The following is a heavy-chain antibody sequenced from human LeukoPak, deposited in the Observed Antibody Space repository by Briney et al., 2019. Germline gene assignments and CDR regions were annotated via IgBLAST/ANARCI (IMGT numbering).Heavy chain of an antibody. CDR3: ARDEGAYYYDSSGYHWFDP. CDR2: IYYSGST. J-gene: IGHJ5*02. V-gene: IGHV4-59*01. CDR1: GGSISSYY. Sequence: SETLSLTCTVSGGSISSYYWSWIRQPPGKGLEWIGYIYYSGSTNYNPSLKSRATISVDTSKNQFSLKLSSVTAADTAVYYCARDEGAYYYDSSGYHWFDPWGQGTLVTVSS. D-gene: IGHD3-22*01.